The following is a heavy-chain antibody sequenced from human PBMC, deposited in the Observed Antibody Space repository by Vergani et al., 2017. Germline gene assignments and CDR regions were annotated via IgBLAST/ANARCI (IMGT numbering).Heavy chain of an antibody. CDR2: ISSSSSYT. D-gene: IGHD2-2*01. V-gene: IGHV3-11*05. J-gene: IGHJ6*02. CDR1: GFTFSDYY. CDR3: ARHLYCSSXSCYNQNKWYYYYYGMDV. Sequence: QVQLVESGGGLVKPGGSLRLSCAASGFTFSDYYMSWIRQAPGKGLEWVSYISSSSSYTNYADSVKGRFTISRDNAKNSRYLQMNSLSAEDTAVYYCARHLYCSSXSCYNQNKWYYYYYGMDVWVQGTTVTVSS.